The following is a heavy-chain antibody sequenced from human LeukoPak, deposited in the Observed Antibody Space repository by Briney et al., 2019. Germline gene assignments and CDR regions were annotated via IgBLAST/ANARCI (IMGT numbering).Heavy chain of an antibody. CDR3: AKYVDIVATIGIDY. CDR1: GFTFSSYA. D-gene: IGHD5-12*01. V-gene: IGHV3-23*01. J-gene: IGHJ4*02. Sequence: PGGSLRLSCAASGFTFSSYAMSWVRQGPGQGLEWVSAISGSGGSTYYADSVKGRFTISRDNSKNTLYLQMNSLRAEDTVVYYCAKYVDIVATIGIDYWGQGTLVTVSS. CDR2: ISGSGGST.